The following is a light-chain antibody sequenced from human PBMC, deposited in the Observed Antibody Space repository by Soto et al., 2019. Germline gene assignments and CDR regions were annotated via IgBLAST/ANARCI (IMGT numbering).Light chain of an antibody. CDR2: GNS. V-gene: IGLV1-40*01. CDR1: SSNIGAGYD. CDR3: QCYDSSLSGVV. J-gene: IGLJ2*01. Sequence: QAVVTQPPSVSGAPGQRVTISCTGSSSNIGAGYDVHWYQQLPGTAPKLLLYGNSNRPSGVPDRFSGSKSGTAASLAITGLQAEDEADYYCQCYDSSLSGVVFGGGTKLTVL.